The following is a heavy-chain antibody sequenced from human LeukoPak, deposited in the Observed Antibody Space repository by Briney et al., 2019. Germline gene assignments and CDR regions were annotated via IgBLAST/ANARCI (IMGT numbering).Heavy chain of an antibody. V-gene: IGHV3-23*01. Sequence: PGGSLRLSCAASGFTFSSYAMSWVRQAPGKGLEWVSAISGSGGSTYYADSVKGRFTISRDNSKNTLYLQMNSLRAEDTAVYYCASDLGYCSSTSCWNAFDIWGQGTMVTVSS. CDR3: ASDLGYCSSTSCWNAFDI. D-gene: IGHD2-2*01. J-gene: IGHJ3*02. CDR1: GFTFSSYA. CDR2: ISGSGGST.